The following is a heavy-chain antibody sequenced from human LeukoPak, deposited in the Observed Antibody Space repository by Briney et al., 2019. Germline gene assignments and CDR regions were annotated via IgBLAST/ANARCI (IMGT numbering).Heavy chain of an antibody. D-gene: IGHD6-13*01. CDR2: MNPNSGNT. CDR1: GGTFTSYD. Sequence: ASVKVSCKASGGTFTSYDINWVRQATRQGLEWMGWMNPNSGNTGYAQKFQGRVTITRNTSISTAYMELSSLRSEDTAVYYCARAGLGYSSSWYDLDYWGQGTLVTVSS. V-gene: IGHV1-8*03. CDR3: ARAGLGYSSSWYDLDY. J-gene: IGHJ4*02.